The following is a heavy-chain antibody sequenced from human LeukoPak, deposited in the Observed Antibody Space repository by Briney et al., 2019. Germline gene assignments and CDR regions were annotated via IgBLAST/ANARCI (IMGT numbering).Heavy chain of an antibody. J-gene: IGHJ4*02. D-gene: IGHD3-22*01. Sequence: PSETLSLTCTVSGVSISSYYWSWIRQPPGKGLEWIGFIYHSGSTNYNPSLKSPVTISLDTSKNQFSLKLSSVTAADTAVYYCASLRGNYYDSSGYYRGLYDYWGQGALVTVSS. V-gene: IGHV4-59*08. CDR2: IYHSGST. CDR3: ASLRGNYYDSSGYYRGLYDY. CDR1: GVSISSYY.